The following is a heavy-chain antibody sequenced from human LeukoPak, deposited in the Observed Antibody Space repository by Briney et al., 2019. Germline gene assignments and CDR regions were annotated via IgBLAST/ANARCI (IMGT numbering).Heavy chain of an antibody. V-gene: IGHV4-59*12. Sequence: PSETLSLTCTVSGGSISSYYWSWIRQPPGKGLEWIGYIYYSGSTNYNPSLKSRVTISVDTSKNQFSLKLSSVTAAGTAVYYCARDWVPYDSSGYYYGPAVGYFQHWGQGTLVTVSS. CDR2: IYYSGST. CDR1: GGSISSYY. D-gene: IGHD3-22*01. J-gene: IGHJ1*01. CDR3: ARDWVPYDSSGYYYGPAVGYFQH.